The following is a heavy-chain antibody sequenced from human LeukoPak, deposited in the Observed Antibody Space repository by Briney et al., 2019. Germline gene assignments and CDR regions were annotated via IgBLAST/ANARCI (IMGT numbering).Heavy chain of an antibody. V-gene: IGHV3-7*01. CDR3: ARGRIAVAGTYIPSNWGPQLYYMDV. CDR1: GFTFCSYG. Sequence: GGSLRLSCAASGFTFCSYGMHWVRQAPGKGLEWVANIKQDGSEKYYVDSVKGRFTISRDNAKNSLYLQMDSLRAEDTAVYYCARGRIAVAGTYIPSNWGPQLYYMDVWGKGTTVTVSS. D-gene: IGHD6-19*01. J-gene: IGHJ6*03. CDR2: IKQDGSEK.